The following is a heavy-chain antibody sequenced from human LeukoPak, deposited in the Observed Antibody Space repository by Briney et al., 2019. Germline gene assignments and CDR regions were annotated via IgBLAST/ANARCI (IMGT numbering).Heavy chain of an antibody. J-gene: IGHJ4*02. Sequence: KTSETLSLTCAVYGGSFSGYYWSWIRQPPGKGLEWIGEINHSGSTNYNPSLKSRVTISVDTSKNQFSLKLSSVTAADTAVYYCARGGGSGWFNWGQGTLVTVSS. CDR3: ARGGGSGWFN. V-gene: IGHV4-34*01. CDR2: INHSGST. CDR1: GGSFSGYY. D-gene: IGHD6-19*01.